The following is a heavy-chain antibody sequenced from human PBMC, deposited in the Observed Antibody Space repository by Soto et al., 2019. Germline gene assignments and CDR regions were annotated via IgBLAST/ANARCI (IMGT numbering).Heavy chain of an antibody. J-gene: IGHJ6*02. CDR2: IIPIFNSA. D-gene: IGHD3-3*01. CDR1: GGTFSTYA. V-gene: IGHV1-69*06. Sequence: QVQLVQSGVEVKKPGSSVKVSCKASGGTFSTYAINWVRQAPGQGLEWMGVIIPIFNSANYAQKFQGRVTIIADSSTSTAYMDLSSLRSEDTAVYYCSATIYSDSYYYGMDVWGQGTTVTVSS. CDR3: SATIYSDSYYYGMDV.